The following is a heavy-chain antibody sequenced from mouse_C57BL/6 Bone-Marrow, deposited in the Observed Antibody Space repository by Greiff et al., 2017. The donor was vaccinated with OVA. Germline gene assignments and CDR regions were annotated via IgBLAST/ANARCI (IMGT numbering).Heavy chain of an antibody. V-gene: IGHV1-47*01. Sequence: VKLVESGAELVKPGASVKMSCKASGYTFTTYPIEWMKQNHGKSLEWIGNFHPYNDDTKYNEKFKGKATLTLEKSSSTVYLELSRLTSDDSAVYYCARRGGGYAMDYWGQGTSVTVSS. CDR2: FHPYNDDT. J-gene: IGHJ4*01. CDR3: ARRGGGYAMDY. CDR1: GYTFTTYP.